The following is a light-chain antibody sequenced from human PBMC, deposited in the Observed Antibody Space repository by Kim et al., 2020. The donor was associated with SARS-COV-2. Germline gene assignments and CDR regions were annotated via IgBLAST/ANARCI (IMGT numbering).Light chain of an antibody. CDR3: QSYDSANWV. CDR2: GEY. Sequence: GKAAILSCTQRHGSNASQNVEWYQPGPGSAPITGIFGEYQRPSGVPARVSGSNDRSSNSASLIIFGLKAEDGADYYCQSYDSANWVFGGGTQLTVL. CDR1: HGSNASQN. V-gene: IGLV6-57*03. J-gene: IGLJ3*02.